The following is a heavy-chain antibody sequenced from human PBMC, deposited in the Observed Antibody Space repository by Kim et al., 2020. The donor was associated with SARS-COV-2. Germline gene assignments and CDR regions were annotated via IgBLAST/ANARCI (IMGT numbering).Heavy chain of an antibody. V-gene: IGHV3-23*01. J-gene: IGHJ4*02. Sequence: YADYVKGRFTNSRDNSKNTLYLQMNGLRAEDTAVHYCAKDERYSYGLFDYWGQGTLVTVSS. CDR3: AKDERYSYGLFDY. D-gene: IGHD5-18*01.